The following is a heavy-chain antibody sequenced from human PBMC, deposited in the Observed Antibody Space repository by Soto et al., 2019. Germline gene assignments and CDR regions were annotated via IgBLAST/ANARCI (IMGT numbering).Heavy chain of an antibody. CDR3: TTDAVSSSYWFDP. CDR2: IKSKTDGGTT. Sequence: VRQAPGKGLEWVGRIKSKTDGGTTDYAAPVKGRFTISRDDSKNTLYLQMNSLKTEDTAVYYCTTDAVSSSYWFDPWGQGTLVTVSS. J-gene: IGHJ5*02. D-gene: IGHD2-2*01. V-gene: IGHV3-15*01.